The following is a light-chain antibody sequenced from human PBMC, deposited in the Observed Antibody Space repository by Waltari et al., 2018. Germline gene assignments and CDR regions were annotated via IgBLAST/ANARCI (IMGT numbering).Light chain of an antibody. V-gene: IGLV2-23*02. CDR3: CSYAGSSSFVI. J-gene: IGLJ2*01. Sequence: QSALTQPASVSGSPGQSITISCTGSSSAVGSHNHVPWYQQRPSKAPDVIIYEVSKRPSGLSNRFSGSKSGNTASLTISGLQAEDEADYYCCSYAGSSSFVIFGGGTKLTVL. CDR1: SSAVGSHNH. CDR2: EVS.